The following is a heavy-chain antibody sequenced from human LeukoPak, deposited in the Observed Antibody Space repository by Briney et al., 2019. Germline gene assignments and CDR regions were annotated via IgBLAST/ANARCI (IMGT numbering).Heavy chain of an antibody. Sequence: QPGGSLRLSCAASGFTFSSYAMSWVRQAPGKGLEWVSAISGSGGSTYYADSVKGRFTISRDNSKNTLYLQMNSLRAEDTAVYYCAKSLCSGGSCYSPLDYWGQGTLVTVSS. CDR2: ISGSGGST. CDR3: AKSLCSGGSCYSPLDY. V-gene: IGHV3-23*01. CDR1: GFTFSSYA. J-gene: IGHJ4*02. D-gene: IGHD2-15*01.